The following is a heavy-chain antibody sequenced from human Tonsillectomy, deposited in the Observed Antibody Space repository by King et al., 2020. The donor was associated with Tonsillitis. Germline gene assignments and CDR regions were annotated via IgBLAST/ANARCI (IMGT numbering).Heavy chain of an antibody. J-gene: IGHJ6*02. Sequence: QLQESGPGLVKPSETLSLTCTVSGGSISSYYWSWLRQPAGKGLEWIGRIYTSGSTNYNHSLKSRVTMSVDTSKNQFSLKLSSVTAADTAVYYCAREGPYGDFDYYYYGMDVWGQGTTVTVSS. V-gene: IGHV4-4*07. D-gene: IGHD4-17*01. CDR2: IYTSGST. CDR1: GGSISSYY. CDR3: AREGPYGDFDYYYYGMDV.